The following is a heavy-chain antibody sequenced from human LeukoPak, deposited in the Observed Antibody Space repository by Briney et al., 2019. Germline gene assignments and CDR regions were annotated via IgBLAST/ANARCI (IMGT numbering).Heavy chain of an antibody. D-gene: IGHD6-19*01. J-gene: IGHJ4*02. CDR3: ARPSGSGWYYFDY. CDR2: IYNSGNT. Sequence: SETLSLTCIVSGGSISSYYWSGIRQPPGKGLELIGYIYNSGNTNYNPSLKSRVTISVDTSKNQFSLKLGSVTAADTAVYFCARPSGSGWYYFDYWGQGTLVTVSS. CDR1: GGSISSYY. V-gene: IGHV4-59*01.